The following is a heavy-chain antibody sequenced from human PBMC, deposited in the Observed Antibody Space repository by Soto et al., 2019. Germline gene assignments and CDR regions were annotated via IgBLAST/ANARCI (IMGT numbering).Heavy chain of an antibody. CDR1: GGSISSYY. CDR2: IYYSGST. V-gene: IGHV4-59*08. Sequence: SETLSLTCTVSGGSISSYYWSWIRQPPGKRLEWIGYIYYSGSTNYNPSLKSRVTISVDTSKNQFSLKLSSVTAADTAVYYCARLGYYYYMDVWGKGTTVTVS. CDR3: ARLGYYYYMDV. J-gene: IGHJ6*03.